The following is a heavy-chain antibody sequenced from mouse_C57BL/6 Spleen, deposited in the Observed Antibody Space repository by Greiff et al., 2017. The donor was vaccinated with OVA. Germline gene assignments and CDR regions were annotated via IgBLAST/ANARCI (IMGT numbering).Heavy chain of an antibody. V-gene: IGHV1-64*01. CDR3: ARRGNYYGSRGYYYAMDY. D-gene: IGHD1-1*01. CDR1: GYTFTSYW. Sequence: QVQLQQPGAELVKPGASVKLSCKASGYTFTSYWMHWVKQRPGQGLEWIGMIHPNSGSTNYNEKFKSKATLTVDKSSSTAYMQLSSLTSEDSAVYYCARRGNYYGSRGYYYAMDYWGQGTSVTVSS. CDR2: IHPNSGST. J-gene: IGHJ4*01.